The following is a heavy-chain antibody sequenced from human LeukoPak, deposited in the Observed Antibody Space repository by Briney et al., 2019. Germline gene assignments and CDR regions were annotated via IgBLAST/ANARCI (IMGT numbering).Heavy chain of an antibody. D-gene: IGHD3-22*01. J-gene: IGHJ3*02. CDR2: IYYSGST. Sequence: SETLSLTCTASGGSISSYYWTWIRQPPGKGLEWIGYIYYSGSTKYNPSFKNRVTISVDTSKNQFSLNLTSVTAADTAIYYCARLSYYYDSSESDIWSQGTMVTVSS. CDR1: GGSISSYY. V-gene: IGHV4-59*08. CDR3: ARLSYYYDSSESDI.